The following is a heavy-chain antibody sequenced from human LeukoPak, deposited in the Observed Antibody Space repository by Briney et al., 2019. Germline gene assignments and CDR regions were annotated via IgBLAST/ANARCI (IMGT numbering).Heavy chain of an antibody. CDR2: IHPGDPDT. V-gene: IGHV5-51*01. J-gene: IGHJ4*02. CDR3: ARHLLGEAYFMDY. CDR1: GFTFSGSA. Sequence: GGSLKLSCAASGFTFSGSAMHWVRQASGKGLEWMGIIHPGDPDTRYSPSFADQVTISADKSINTAYLQWSSLKASDTAMYYCARHLLGEAYFMDYWGQGTLVTVSS. D-gene: IGHD1-26*01.